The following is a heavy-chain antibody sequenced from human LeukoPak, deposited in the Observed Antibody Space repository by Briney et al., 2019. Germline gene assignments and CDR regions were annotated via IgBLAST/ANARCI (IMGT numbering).Heavy chain of an antibody. D-gene: IGHD6-6*01. CDR1: GFTFSSYA. Sequence: GGSLRLSCAASGFTFSSYAMSWVRQAPGKGLEWVSSISGSSSYIYYADSMKGRFTICRDNCKNSLYLQMNSLRAEDTAVYFCARGSSNVAARNNWFDPWGQGTLVTVSS. J-gene: IGHJ5*02. V-gene: IGHV3-21*01. CDR2: ISGSSSYI. CDR3: ARGSSNVAARNNWFDP.